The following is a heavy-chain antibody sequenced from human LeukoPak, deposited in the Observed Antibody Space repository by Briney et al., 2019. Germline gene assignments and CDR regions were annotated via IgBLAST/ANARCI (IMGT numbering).Heavy chain of an antibody. CDR2: IYYSGST. CDR1: GGSISSSSYY. CDR3: ASLPYYDILTGYQRDH. Sequence: SETLSLTCTVSGGSISSSSYYWGWIRQPPGKGLEWIGSIYYSGSTYYNPSLKSRVTISVDTSKNQFSLKLSSVTAADTAVYYCASLPYYDILTGYQRDHWGQGTLVTVSS. V-gene: IGHV4-39*07. J-gene: IGHJ4*02. D-gene: IGHD3-9*01.